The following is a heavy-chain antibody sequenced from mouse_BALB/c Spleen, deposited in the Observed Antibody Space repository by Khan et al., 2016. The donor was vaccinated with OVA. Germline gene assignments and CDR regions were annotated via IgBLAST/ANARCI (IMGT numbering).Heavy chain of an antibody. V-gene: IGHV1S81*02. CDR1: GYTLTSYW. J-gene: IGHJ2*01. D-gene: IGHD2-1*01. Sequence: QVQLQQPGAELVNPGASVNLSCKASGYTLTSYWMHWVKQRPGQGLEWIGEINPSNGRTNYNEKFKSKATLTVDKSSSTAYMQLSSPTSEDSAVYYCARLLMIFGYWGQGTTLTVAT. CDR2: INPSNGRT. CDR3: ARLLMIFGY.